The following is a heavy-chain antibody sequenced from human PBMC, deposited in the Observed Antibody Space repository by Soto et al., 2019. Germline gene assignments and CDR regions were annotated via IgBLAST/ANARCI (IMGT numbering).Heavy chain of an antibody. CDR3: ARGHYDFWSGYFATIDF. Sequence: SETLSLTCTVSGGSISNYYWSWIRQPPGKGLEWIGYIHYSGNTKYNPSLKNRVTISADTSKNQFSLKLSSVTAADTAVYYCARGHYDFWSGYFATIDFWGQGTLVTAPQ. V-gene: IGHV4-59*08. D-gene: IGHD3-3*01. CDR2: IHYSGNT. CDR1: GGSISNYY. J-gene: IGHJ4*02.